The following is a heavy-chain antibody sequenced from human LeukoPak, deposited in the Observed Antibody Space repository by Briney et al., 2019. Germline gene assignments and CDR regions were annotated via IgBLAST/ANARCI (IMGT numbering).Heavy chain of an antibody. J-gene: IGHJ6*02. D-gene: IGHD3-3*01. V-gene: IGHV1-8*01. Sequence: GASVKVSCKASGYTFTSYDINWVRQATGQGLEWMGWMNPNSGNTGYAQKFQGRVTMTRNTPISTAYMELSSLRSEDTAVYYCARVKVMTIFGVVIPLNYGMDVWGQGTTVTVSS. CDR1: GYTFTSYD. CDR2: MNPNSGNT. CDR3: ARVKVMTIFGVVIPLNYGMDV.